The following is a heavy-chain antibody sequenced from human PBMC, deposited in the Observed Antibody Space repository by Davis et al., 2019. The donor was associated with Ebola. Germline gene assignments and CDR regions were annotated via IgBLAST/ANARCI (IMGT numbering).Heavy chain of an antibody. J-gene: IGHJ1*01. V-gene: IGHV3-30*02. CDR3: ARDRYSSGWLPD. CDR1: GFTFSNYG. CDR2: IRYDGSNK. D-gene: IGHD6-19*01. Sequence: GESLKISCAASGFTFSNYGMHWVRQAPGKGLEWVAFIRYDGSNKYYAVSVKGRFTISRDNSKNTLYLQMNSLRAEDKTAYYCARDRYSSGWLPDWGQGTLVTVSS.